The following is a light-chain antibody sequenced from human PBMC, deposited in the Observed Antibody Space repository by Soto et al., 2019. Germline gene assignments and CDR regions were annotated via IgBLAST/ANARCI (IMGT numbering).Light chain of an antibody. J-gene: IGLJ1*01. CDR1: SSDVGSYNR. Sequence: QSALTQPPSVSGSRGQSVAISCTGTSSDVGSYNRVSWYQQPPGTAPKLMIYDVSNRPSGVPDRFSGSKSGNTASLTISGLQAEDEADYYCSSYTTSSTYVFGTGTKVTVL. CDR3: SSYTTSSTYV. V-gene: IGLV2-18*02. CDR2: DVS.